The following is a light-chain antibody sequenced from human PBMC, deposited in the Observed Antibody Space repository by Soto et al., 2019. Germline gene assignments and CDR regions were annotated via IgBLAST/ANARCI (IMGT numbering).Light chain of an antibody. CDR2: GAS. V-gene: IGKV3-20*01. CDR1: QSVSSSY. CDR3: QQYGSSPAVT. J-gene: IGKJ4*01. Sequence: EIVLTQSPGTLSLSPGERATLSCSASQSVSSSYLAWYHQKPGQAPRLLIYGASSRATAIPDRFSGSGSVTDFTLTISRLEPEAFAVYYCQQYGSSPAVTFGGGTKVEIK.